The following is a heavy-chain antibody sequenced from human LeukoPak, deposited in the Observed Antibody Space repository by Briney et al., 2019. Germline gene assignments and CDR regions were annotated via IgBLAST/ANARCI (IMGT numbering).Heavy chain of an antibody. CDR1: GFTLSSYA. CDR2: IRGFAGST. Sequence: GGSLRLSCAASGFTLSSYAMSWVRQAPGKGLEWVSGIRGFAGSTYYADSVKGRFTISRDNSKNTLYLQMNSLRAEDTAVYYCAKGMYKLSDYWGQGTLVTVSS. CDR3: AKGMYKLSDY. J-gene: IGHJ4*02. D-gene: IGHD1-1*01. V-gene: IGHV3-23*01.